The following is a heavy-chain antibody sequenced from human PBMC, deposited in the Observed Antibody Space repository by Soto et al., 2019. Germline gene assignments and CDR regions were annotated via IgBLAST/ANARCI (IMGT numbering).Heavy chain of an antibody. V-gene: IGHV1-3*01. Sequence: QVQLVQSGAEVKKPGASVKVSCKASGYTFTSYAMHWVRQAPGQRLEWMGWINAGNGNTKYSQKFQGRVTITRDTYASTAYMELSSLRSEDTAVYYCAIRAAAGDFDYWGQGTLVTVSS. CDR1: GYTFTSYA. D-gene: IGHD6-13*01. CDR3: AIRAAAGDFDY. J-gene: IGHJ4*02. CDR2: INAGNGNT.